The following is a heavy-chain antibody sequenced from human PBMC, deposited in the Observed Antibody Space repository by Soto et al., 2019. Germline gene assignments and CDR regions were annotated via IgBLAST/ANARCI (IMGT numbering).Heavy chain of an antibody. J-gene: IGHJ6*02. D-gene: IGHD6-13*01. CDR2: IYPGDSDT. Sequence: GESLKISCKGSGYSFTSYWIGWVRQMPGKGLEWMGIIYPGDSDTRYSPSFQGQVTISADKSISTAYLQWSSLKASDTAMYYCARGLAAAGTHYYYYGMDVWGQGTTVTVSS. CDR1: GYSFTSYW. V-gene: IGHV5-51*01. CDR3: ARGLAAAGTHYYYYGMDV.